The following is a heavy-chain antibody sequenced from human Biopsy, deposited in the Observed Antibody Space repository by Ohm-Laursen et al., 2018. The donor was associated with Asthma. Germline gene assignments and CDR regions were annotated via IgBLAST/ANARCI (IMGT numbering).Heavy chain of an antibody. J-gene: IGHJ4*02. CDR2: VFYGGAT. Sequence: GTLSLTCSVYGGSISSFYWSWIRQPPGKGLEWIGYVFYGGATNYNPSLKSRITMSVDTSKNRMFLELTSVTAADTAIYYCVRAVRNEQWLAPFDYWGQGKPVTVSS. D-gene: IGHD6-19*01. V-gene: IGHV4-59*01. CDR3: VRAVRNEQWLAPFDY. CDR1: GGSISSFY.